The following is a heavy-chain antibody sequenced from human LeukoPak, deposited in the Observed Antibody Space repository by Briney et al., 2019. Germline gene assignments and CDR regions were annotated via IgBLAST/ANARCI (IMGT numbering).Heavy chain of an antibody. Sequence: GRSLRLSCAASGFTFSRDSMNWVRQAPGKGLEWVAVISYDGSNKYYADSVKGRFTISRDNSKNTLYLQMNSLRAEDTAVYYCAKDYGSGSYGFDYWGQGTLVTVSS. V-gene: IGHV3-30*18. CDR1: GFTFSRDS. J-gene: IGHJ4*02. CDR2: ISYDGSNK. CDR3: AKDYGSGSYGFDY. D-gene: IGHD3-10*01.